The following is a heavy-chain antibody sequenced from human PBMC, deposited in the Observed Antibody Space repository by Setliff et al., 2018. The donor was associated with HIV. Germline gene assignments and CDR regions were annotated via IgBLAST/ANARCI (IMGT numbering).Heavy chain of an antibody. D-gene: IGHD1-1*01. J-gene: IGHJ4*02. V-gene: IGHV1-2*02. CDR1: GYTFTDYF. Sequence: ASVKVSCKSSGYTFTDYFIHWVRQAPGQGLEWMGWISPDNGNTSISKRFRGSVTMTRERSINTAYMEFSGLTSDDTAIYYCARQLSNSFDYWGQGTLVTVSS. CDR3: ARQLSNSFDY. CDR2: ISPDNGNT.